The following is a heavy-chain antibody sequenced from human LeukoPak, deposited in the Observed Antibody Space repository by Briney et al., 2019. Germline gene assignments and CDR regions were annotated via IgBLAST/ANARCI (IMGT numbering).Heavy chain of an antibody. CDR1: GFSFSGYA. Sequence: GGSLRLSCAASGFSFSGYAMSWVRQAPGKGLEWVSGISGRGESAYYADSVKGRFSISRDNAKNSLTLQMNNLRVDDVAVYYCARDLGFSTFDYWGLGTLVTVSS. J-gene: IGHJ4*02. CDR3: ARDLGFSTFDY. CDR2: ISGRGESA. V-gene: IGHV3-23*01. D-gene: IGHD2/OR15-2a*01.